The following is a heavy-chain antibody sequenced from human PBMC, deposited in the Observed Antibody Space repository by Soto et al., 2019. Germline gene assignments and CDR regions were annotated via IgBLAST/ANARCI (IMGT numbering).Heavy chain of an antibody. CDR1: GYTFTSYD. V-gene: IGHV1-8*01. CDR3: AILLAADKHNWFYP. Sequence: QVQLVQSGAEVKKPGASVKVSCKASGYTFTSYDINWVRQATGQGLEWMGWMNPNSGNTGYAQKFQGRVTMTRNTSISTGYMELSSLRSEDTAVYYCAILLAADKHNWFYPWGQGTLVTVAS. D-gene: IGHD6-13*01. J-gene: IGHJ5*02. CDR2: MNPNSGNT.